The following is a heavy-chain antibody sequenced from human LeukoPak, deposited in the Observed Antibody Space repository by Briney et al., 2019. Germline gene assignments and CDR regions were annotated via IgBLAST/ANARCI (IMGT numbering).Heavy chain of an antibody. D-gene: IGHD5-24*01. CDR2: IYYSGST. V-gene: IGHV4-30-2*03. Sequence: PSETLSLTCAVSGGSISSGGYSWSWIRQPPGKGLEWVGYIYYSGSTYYNPSLKSRVTISVDTSKNQFSLKLSSVTAADTAVYYCARHPYLEMAAFDIWGKGTTVTVSS. CDR3: ARHPYLEMAAFDI. CDR1: GGSISSGGYS. J-gene: IGHJ6*04.